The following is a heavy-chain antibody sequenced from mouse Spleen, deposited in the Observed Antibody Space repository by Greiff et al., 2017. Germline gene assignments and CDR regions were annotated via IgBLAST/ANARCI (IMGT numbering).Heavy chain of an antibody. D-gene: IGHD2-3*01. J-gene: IGHJ3*01. CDR3: ARDQGGYYGFAY. CDR2: INYDGSST. Sequence: EVMLVESEGGLVQPGSSMKLSCTASGFTFSDYYMAWVRQVPEKGLEWVANINYDGSSTYYLDSLKSRFIISRDNAKNILYLQMSSLKSEDTATYYCARDQGGYYGFAYWGQGTLVTVSA. V-gene: IGHV5-16*01. CDR1: GFTFSDYY.